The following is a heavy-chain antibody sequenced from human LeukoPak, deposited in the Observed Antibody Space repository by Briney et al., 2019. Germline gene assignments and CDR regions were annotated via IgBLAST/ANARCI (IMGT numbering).Heavy chain of an antibody. Sequence: PGRSPRLSCAASGFTFSSYGMHWVRQAPGKGLEWVAVIWYDGSNKYYADSVKGRFTISRDNSKNTLYLQMNSLRAEDTAVYYCARDGAARRNFDYWGQGTLVTVSS. CDR2: IWYDGSNK. D-gene: IGHD6-6*01. CDR3: ARDGAARRNFDY. J-gene: IGHJ4*02. V-gene: IGHV3-33*01. CDR1: GFTFSSYG.